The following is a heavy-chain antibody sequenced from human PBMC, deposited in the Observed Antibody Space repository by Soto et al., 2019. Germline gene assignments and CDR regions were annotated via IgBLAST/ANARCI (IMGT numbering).Heavy chain of an antibody. CDR3: VRGLNYYGSGSSLTWFHP. D-gene: IGHD3-10*01. V-gene: IGHV4-34*01. Sequence: SETLSLTCAVYGGSFSGYDWSWIRQPPGKGLEWIGEINHSGSTNYNPALKIRVTISVDTSKNQFSLKLSSVTAADTAVYYCVRGLNYYGSGSSLTWFHPWGQGTLVTVS. J-gene: IGHJ5*02. CDR2: INHSGST. CDR1: GGSFSGYD.